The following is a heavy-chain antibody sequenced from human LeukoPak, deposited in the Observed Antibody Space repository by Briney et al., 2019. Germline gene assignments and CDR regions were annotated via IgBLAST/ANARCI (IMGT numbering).Heavy chain of an antibody. D-gene: IGHD6-13*01. CDR1: GFTFSSYW. Sequence: GGSLRLSCAASGFTFSSYWMSWVRQAPGKGLEWVANIKQDGSEKYYVDSVKGRFTISRDNAKNSLYLQMNSLRAEDTAVYYCASQYSSSWYDLWFDPWGQGTLVTVSS. V-gene: IGHV3-7*01. J-gene: IGHJ5*02. CDR2: IKQDGSEK. CDR3: ASQYSSSWYDLWFDP.